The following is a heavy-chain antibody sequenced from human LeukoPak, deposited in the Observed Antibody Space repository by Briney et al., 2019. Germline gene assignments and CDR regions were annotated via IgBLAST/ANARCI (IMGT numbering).Heavy chain of an antibody. J-gene: IGHJ4*02. CDR2: IYYSGST. CDR1: GVSVSSNGYF. Sequence: NPSETLSLTCTVSGVSVSSNGYFWNWIRQPPGKGLEWIGYIYYSGSTNYNPSLKSRVTISVDTSKNQFSLKLSSVTAADTAVYYCARGRLLPYFDYWGQGTLVTVSS. CDR3: ARGRLLPYFDY. V-gene: IGHV4-61*08. D-gene: IGHD3-22*01.